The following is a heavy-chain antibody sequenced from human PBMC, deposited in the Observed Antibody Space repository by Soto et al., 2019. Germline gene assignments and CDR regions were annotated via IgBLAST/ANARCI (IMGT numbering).Heavy chain of an antibody. J-gene: IGHJ4*02. CDR3: ARDRRNLGSRGYDSNSPFDH. CDR2: INTGNGNT. V-gene: IGHV1-3*04. CDR1: GYALISFA. Sequence: ASVKVSCKASGYALISFAMHWVRQAPGHRPEWMGWINTGNGNTKYSQTLQGRFTITRDTSASTVYMELSSLRSEDTAVYYCARDRRNLGSRGYDSNSPFDHWGQGTLVTVSS. D-gene: IGHD1-1*01.